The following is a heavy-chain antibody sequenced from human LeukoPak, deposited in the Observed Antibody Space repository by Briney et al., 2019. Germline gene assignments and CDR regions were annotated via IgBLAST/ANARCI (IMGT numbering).Heavy chain of an antibody. CDR1: GGSISSFY. J-gene: IGHJ6*03. V-gene: IGHV4-4*07. Sequence: SETLSLTCTVSGGSISSFYWSWIRQPAGKGLEWIGRIYTSGSTNYNPSLKSRVTMSIDTSKTQFSLKLSSVTAADTAVYYCAREDCSGGSCYYYYYYYMDVWGEGTTVTVSS. D-gene: IGHD2-15*01. CDR2: IYTSGST. CDR3: AREDCSGGSCYYYYYYYMDV.